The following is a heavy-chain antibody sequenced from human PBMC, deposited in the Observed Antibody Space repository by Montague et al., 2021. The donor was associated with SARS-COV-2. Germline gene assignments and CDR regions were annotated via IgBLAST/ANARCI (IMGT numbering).Heavy chain of an antibody. J-gene: IGHJ4*02. Sequence: PALVKPTQTLTLTCTFSGFSLTSNGVGVGWIRQPPGKALECLALIYWNDDRRYTPSLKNRLTVTKDISKNQVVLTMTNMEPVDSGTYYCAHKKSGWLIEFGYWGQGILVSVSS. CDR3: AHKKSGWLIEFGY. CDR1: GFSLTSNGVG. D-gene: IGHD6-19*01. V-gene: IGHV2-5*01. CDR2: IYWNDDR.